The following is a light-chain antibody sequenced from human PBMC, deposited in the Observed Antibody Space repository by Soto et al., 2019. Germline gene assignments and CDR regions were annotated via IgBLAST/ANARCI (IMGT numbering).Light chain of an antibody. Sequence: DIQLTQSPSFLSASVGDRVTITCRASQGISSYLAWYQQKPGKAPKLLIYAASTLQSGVPSRFRGSGSGKEFTLTISSLQAEDFATYYCQQLNSYPGFGPGTKVDIK. CDR1: QGISSY. CDR2: AAS. J-gene: IGKJ3*01. CDR3: QQLNSYPG. V-gene: IGKV1-9*01.